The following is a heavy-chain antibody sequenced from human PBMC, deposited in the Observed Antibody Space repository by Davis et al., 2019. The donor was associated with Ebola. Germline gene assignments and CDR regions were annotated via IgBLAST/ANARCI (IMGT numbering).Heavy chain of an antibody. Sequence: MPGGSLRLSCTVSGGSISSYYWSWIRQPPGKGLEWIGYIYYSGSTNYNPSLKSRVTISVDTSKNQFSLKLSSVTAADTAVYYCARYYYDSSGYSPLMEWSAFDIWGQGTMVTVSS. J-gene: IGHJ3*02. CDR3: ARYYYDSSGYSPLMEWSAFDI. D-gene: IGHD3-22*01. CDR2: IYYSGST. V-gene: IGHV4-59*01. CDR1: GGSISSYY.